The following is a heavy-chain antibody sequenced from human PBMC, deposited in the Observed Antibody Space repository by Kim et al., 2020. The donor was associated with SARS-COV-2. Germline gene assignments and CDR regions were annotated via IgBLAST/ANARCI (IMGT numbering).Heavy chain of an antibody. V-gene: IGHV4-4*07. CDR3: ATEGVVGSNY. CDR1: GGSISSYY. J-gene: IGHJ4*02. D-gene: IGHD3-3*01. Sequence: SETLSLTCTVSGGSISSYYWSWIRQPAGKGLEWIGRIYSSGSTNKNPSLKSRVTMSVETYRDQFSLKLSSVTAADTAVYYCATEGVVGSNYWGQGTLVTVSS. CDR2: IYSSGST.